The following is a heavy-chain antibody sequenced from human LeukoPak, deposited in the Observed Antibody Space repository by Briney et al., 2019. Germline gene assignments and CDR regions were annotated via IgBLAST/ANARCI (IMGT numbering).Heavy chain of an antibody. CDR1: GFTFSSNW. V-gene: IGHV3-74*01. CDR3: VRDLGGRSGH. J-gene: IGHJ4*02. Sequence: GGSLRLSCAASGFTFSSNWTHWVRQAPGKGLVWVSRSNEDGSTTNYADSVKGRFTISRDNAKNTLYQQMNSLTAEDTAVYYCVRDLGGRSGHWGQGTLVTVSS. CDR2: SNEDGSTT. D-gene: IGHD1-26*01.